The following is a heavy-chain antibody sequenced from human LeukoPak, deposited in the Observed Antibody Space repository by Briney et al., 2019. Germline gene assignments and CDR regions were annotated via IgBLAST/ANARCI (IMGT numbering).Heavy chain of an antibody. V-gene: IGHV3-7*01. D-gene: IGHD6-6*01. Sequence: GGSLRLSCTASGFTFSEYWMTWLRQAPGKGPEWVANIKQDGSQRYYVDSVRGRFTISRDNAKNSLFLQMNGLSAEDTAVYYCARRGGSSSRRSPIDYWGQGTLVTVSS. CDR1: GFTFSEYW. J-gene: IGHJ4*02. CDR3: ARRGGSSSRRSPIDY. CDR2: IKQDGSQR.